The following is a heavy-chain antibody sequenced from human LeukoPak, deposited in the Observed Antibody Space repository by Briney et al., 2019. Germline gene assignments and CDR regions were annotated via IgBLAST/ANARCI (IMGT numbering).Heavy chain of an antibody. CDR2: MNPNSGNT. D-gene: IGHD3-10*01. Sequence: GASVKVSCKASGYTFTSYDINWVRQATGQGLEWMGWMNPNSGNTGYAQKFQGRVTMTRNTSISTAYMELSSLRSEDTAVYYCVRGITMVRGVILFYWGQGTLVTVSS. V-gene: IGHV1-8*01. CDR3: VRGITMVRGVILFY. J-gene: IGHJ4*02. CDR1: GYTFTSYD.